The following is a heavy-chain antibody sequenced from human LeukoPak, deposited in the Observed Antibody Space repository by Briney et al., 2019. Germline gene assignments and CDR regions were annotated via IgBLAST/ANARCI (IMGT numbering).Heavy chain of an antibody. CDR3: ARGGWGSFDY. CDR1: GGSISGYY. D-gene: IGHD1-26*01. J-gene: IGHJ4*02. V-gene: IGHV4-59*01. CDR2: IYYSGTT. Sequence: SETLSLTCTVSGGSISGYYWSWIRQPPGKGLEWIAFIYYSGTTNYNPSLKSRVTTSLDTSKNQSSLKLISATAADTGVYYCARGGWGSFDYWGQGTLVTVSS.